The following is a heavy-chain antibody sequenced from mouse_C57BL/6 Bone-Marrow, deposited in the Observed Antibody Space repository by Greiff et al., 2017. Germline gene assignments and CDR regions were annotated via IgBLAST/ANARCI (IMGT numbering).Heavy chain of an antibody. D-gene: IGHD1-1*01. V-gene: IGHV1-26*01. CDR3: ARSDGSSYVGWFAY. Sequence: VQLQQSGPELVKPGASVKISCKASGYTFTDYYMNWVKQSHGKSLEWIGDINPNNGGTSYNQKFKGKATLTVDKSSSTAYMERRSLTSEDSAVYYCARSDGSSYVGWFAYWGQGTLVTVSA. J-gene: IGHJ3*01. CDR1: GYTFTDYY. CDR2: INPNNGGT.